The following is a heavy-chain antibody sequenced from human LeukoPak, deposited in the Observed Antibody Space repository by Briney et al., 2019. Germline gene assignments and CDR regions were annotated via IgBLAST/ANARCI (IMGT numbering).Heavy chain of an antibody. J-gene: IGHJ3*02. D-gene: IGHD1-26*01. V-gene: IGHV3-48*01. CDR2: ISSSSSTI. Sequence: AGGSLRLSCAASGFTFSSYSMNWVRQAPGKGLEWVSYISSSSSTIYYADSVKGRFTISRDNAKNSLYLQMNSLRAEDTAVYYCARGVTLYSGSPRGAFDIWGQGTMVTVSS. CDR1: GFTFSSYS. CDR3: ARGVTLYSGSPRGAFDI.